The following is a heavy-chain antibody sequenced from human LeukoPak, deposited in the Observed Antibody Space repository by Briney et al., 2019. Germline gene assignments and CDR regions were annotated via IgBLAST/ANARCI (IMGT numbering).Heavy chain of an antibody. CDR3: TRAVAVIIDY. D-gene: IGHD6-19*01. CDR2: IIPIFGTA. CDR1: GGTFSSYA. Sequence: GASVKVSCKASGGTFSSYAISWVRQAPGQGLEWMGGIIPIFGTANYAQKFQGRVTMTRDTSTSTAYMELSGLRSEDTAVYYCTRAVAVIIDYWGQGTLVTVSS. J-gene: IGHJ4*02. V-gene: IGHV1-69*05.